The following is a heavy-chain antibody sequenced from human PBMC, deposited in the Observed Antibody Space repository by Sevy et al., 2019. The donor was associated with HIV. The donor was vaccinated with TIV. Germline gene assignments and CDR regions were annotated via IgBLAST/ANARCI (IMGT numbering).Heavy chain of an antibody. Sequence: GGSLRLSCAASGFTFTTYAMHWVRQAPGKGLEWVAVISYDGSNTYYADSVKGRFTISRDSSKNPLYLQMNSLRAEDTAVYFCARDGGYDSRGYDLSNYWGQGTLVTVSS. J-gene: IGHJ4*02. D-gene: IGHD3-22*01. CDR2: ISYDGSNT. CDR1: GFTFTTYA. CDR3: ARDGGYDSRGYDLSNY. V-gene: IGHV3-30-3*01.